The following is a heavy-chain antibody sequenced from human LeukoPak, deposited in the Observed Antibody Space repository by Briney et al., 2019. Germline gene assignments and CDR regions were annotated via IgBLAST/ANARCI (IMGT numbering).Heavy chain of an antibody. CDR2: ISSSSSYI. CDR1: GFTFRSYS. J-gene: IGHJ4*02. Sequence: PGGSLRLSCAASGFTFRSYSMNWVRQAPGKGLEWVSSISSSSSYIYYADSVKGRFTISRDNAKNSLYLQMNSLRAEDTAVYHCASVLLWFGDFGYWGQGTLVTVSS. CDR3: ASVLLWFGDFGY. V-gene: IGHV3-21*01. D-gene: IGHD3-10*01.